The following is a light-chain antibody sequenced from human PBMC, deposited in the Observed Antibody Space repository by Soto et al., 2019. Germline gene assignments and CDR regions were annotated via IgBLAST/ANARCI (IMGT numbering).Light chain of an antibody. V-gene: IGLV1-40*01. CDR3: QAYDYSLTAAV. CDR2: GNR. CDR1: TSNLGAGYD. Sequence: QSVLTQPPSVSGAPGQRVTLSCTGNTSNLGAGYDVHWYQQLPGATPKLVIFGNRNRPSGVPERFSGSKSGTSASLAITGLQAEDEADYYCQAYDYSLTAAVFGGGTKLTVL. J-gene: IGLJ3*02.